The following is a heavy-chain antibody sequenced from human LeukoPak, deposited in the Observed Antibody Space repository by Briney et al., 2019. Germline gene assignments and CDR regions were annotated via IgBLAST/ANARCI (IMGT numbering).Heavy chain of an antibody. J-gene: IGHJ5*02. D-gene: IGHD1-26*01. V-gene: IGHV4-39*02. CDR1: GGSISGSSYY. CDR3: ARTLGATRLNWFDP. CDR2: IYYSGST. Sequence: SETLSLTCTVSGGSISGSSYYWGWIRQPPGKGLEWIGSIYYSGSTYYNPSLKSRVTISVDTSKNHFSLKLSSVTAADTAVYYCARTLGATRLNWFDPWGQGTLVTVSS.